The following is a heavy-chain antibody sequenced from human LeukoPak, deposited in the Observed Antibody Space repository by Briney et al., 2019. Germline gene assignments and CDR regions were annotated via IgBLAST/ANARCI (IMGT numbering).Heavy chain of an antibody. CDR3: AKEAYYDILTGYYDAFDI. CDR2: ISGSGGST. Sequence: GSLRLSCAASGFTFSSYAMSWVRQAPGKGLEWVSAISGSGGSTYYADSVKGRFTISRDNSKNTLYLQMNSLRAEDTAVYYCAKEAYYDILTGYYDAFDIWGQGTMVTVSS. D-gene: IGHD3-9*01. CDR1: GFTFSSYA. J-gene: IGHJ3*02. V-gene: IGHV3-23*01.